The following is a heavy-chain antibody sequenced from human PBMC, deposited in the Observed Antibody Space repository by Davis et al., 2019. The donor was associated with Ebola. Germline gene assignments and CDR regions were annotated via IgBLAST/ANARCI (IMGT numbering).Heavy chain of an antibody. J-gene: IGHJ4*02. CDR1: GFTLSDYY. CDR3: ARVSYSMTTEDY. D-gene: IGHD4-17*01. CDR2: ISSSGSTI. V-gene: IGHV3-11*01. Sequence: PGGSLRLSCAASGFTLSDYYMSWIRQAPGKGLEWVSYISSSGSTIYYAESVKGRFTISRDNAKNSLYLQMNSLRGEDTAVYYCARVSYSMTTEDYWGQGTLVTVSS.